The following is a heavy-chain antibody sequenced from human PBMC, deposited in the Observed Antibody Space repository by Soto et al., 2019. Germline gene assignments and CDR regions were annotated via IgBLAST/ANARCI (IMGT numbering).Heavy chain of an antibody. CDR1: GYTFTSYA. J-gene: IGHJ5*02. CDR2: ISTYNGNT. D-gene: IGHD4-17*01. V-gene: IGHV1-18*01. Sequence: QVQLVQSGAEVKKPGASVKVSCKASGYTFTSYAISWVRQAPGQGLEWMGWISTYNGNTNYAQKLQGRVTMATDTSTSTAYMELRSLRSDDTAVYYCASSPYGDKHNWFDPWGQGTLVTVSS. CDR3: ASSPYGDKHNWFDP.